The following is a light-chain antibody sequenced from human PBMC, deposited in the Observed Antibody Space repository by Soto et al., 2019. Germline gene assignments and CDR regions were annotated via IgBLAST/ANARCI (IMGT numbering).Light chain of an antibody. Sequence: QSVLTQPPSVSGAPGQRVTISCTVSSSNIGAGYDVNWYQQLPGTAPKLLIYGNTNRPSGVPDRFSGSKSGTSGSLAISGLQTEDEAEYYCQSWDTSLSGSVFGGGTKLTVL. V-gene: IGLV1-40*01. CDR1: SSNIGAGYD. CDR2: GNT. J-gene: IGLJ2*01. CDR3: QSWDTSLSGSV.